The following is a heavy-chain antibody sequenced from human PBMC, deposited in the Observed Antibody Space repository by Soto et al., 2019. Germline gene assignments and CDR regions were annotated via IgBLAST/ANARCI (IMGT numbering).Heavy chain of an antibody. CDR1: GFTFSSYA. CDR2: ISYDGSNK. V-gene: IGHV3-30-3*01. Sequence: QVQLVESGGGVVQPGRSLRLSCAASGFTFSSYAMHWVRQAPGKGLEGVAVISYDGSNKYYADSVKGRFTISRDNSKNTLYLQMNSLRAEDTAVYYCARDRTAGGNDAFDIWGQGTMVTVSS. D-gene: IGHD3-16*01. CDR3: ARDRTAGGNDAFDI. J-gene: IGHJ3*02.